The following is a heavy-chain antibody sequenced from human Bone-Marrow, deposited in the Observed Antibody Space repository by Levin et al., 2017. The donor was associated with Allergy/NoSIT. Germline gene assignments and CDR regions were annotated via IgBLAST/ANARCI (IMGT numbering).Heavy chain of an antibody. V-gene: IGHV4-34*01. J-gene: IGHJ4*02. CDR2: VTHSGSA. CDR3: ARQLGFTSGWSDY. Sequence: KRLEWIGEVTHSGSANYNPSLRSRVTISVDTSKSQFSLRLTSVTAADTAVYYCARQLGFTSGWSDYWGQGTLVTVSS. D-gene: IGHD6-19*01.